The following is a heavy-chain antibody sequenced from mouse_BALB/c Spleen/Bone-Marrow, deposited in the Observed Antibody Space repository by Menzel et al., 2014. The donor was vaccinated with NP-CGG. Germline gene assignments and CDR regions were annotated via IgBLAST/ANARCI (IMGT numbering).Heavy chain of an antibody. CDR1: GFSLTGYG. V-gene: IGHV2-9*02. CDR2: IWAGGST. D-gene: IGHD4-1*01. Sequence: LVESGPGLVAPSQSLSITCTVSGFSLTGYGVHWVRQPPGKGLEWLGVIWAGGSTDYNSALMSRLSINKDNSKSQVFLKMNSLQTDDTAMYYCARERDLTLDYWGQGTTLTVSS. CDR3: ARERDLTLDY. J-gene: IGHJ2*01.